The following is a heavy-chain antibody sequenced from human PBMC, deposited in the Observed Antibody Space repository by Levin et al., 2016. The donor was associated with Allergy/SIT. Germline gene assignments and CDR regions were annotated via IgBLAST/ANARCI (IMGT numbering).Heavy chain of an antibody. D-gene: IGHD4-11*01. CDR2: INHSGST. CDR1: GGSFSGYY. J-gene: IGHJ6*03. V-gene: IGHV4-34*01. CDR3: ARIQMTTVTTGYYMDV. Sequence: SETLSLTCAVYGGSFSGYYWSWIRQPPGKGLEWIGEINHSGSTNYNPSLKSRVTISVDTSKNQFSLKLSSVTAADTAVYYCARIQMTTVTTGYYMDVWGKGTTVTVSS.